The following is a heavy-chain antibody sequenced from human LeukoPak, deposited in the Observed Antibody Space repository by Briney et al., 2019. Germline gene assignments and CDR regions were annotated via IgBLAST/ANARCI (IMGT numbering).Heavy chain of an antibody. CDR3: ARDSDWILFDY. D-gene: IGHD3/OR15-3a*01. CDR2: VHREGTTT. J-gene: IGHJ4*02. CDR1: GFTFNTYW. V-gene: IGHV3-74*03. Sequence: PGGSLRLSCAASGFTFNTYWMHWVRQAPGKCLVWVARVHREGTTTAYSDSVKGRFTISRDNAKNTLYLQMTNLRAEDTAVYYCARDSDWILFDYWGRGTLVTVSS.